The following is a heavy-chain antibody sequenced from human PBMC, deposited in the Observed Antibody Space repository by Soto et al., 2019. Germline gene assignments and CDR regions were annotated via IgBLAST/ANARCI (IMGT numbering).Heavy chain of an antibody. D-gene: IGHD6-19*01. Sequence: PSETLSLTCTVSGGSISSYYWSWIRQPPGKGLEWIGYIYYSGSTNYNPSLKRRVTISVDTSKNQFSLKLSSVTAADTAVYYCARGSIAVAGRGGYYYGMDVWGQGTTVTVSS. CDR1: GGSISSYY. CDR3: ARGSIAVAGRGGYYYGMDV. V-gene: IGHV4-59*01. CDR2: IYYSGST. J-gene: IGHJ6*02.